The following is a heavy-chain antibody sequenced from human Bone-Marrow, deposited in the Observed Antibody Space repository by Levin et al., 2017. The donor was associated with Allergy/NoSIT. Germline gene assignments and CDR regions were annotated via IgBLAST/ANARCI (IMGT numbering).Heavy chain of an antibody. V-gene: IGHV3-9*01. CDR3: AKDTIFELGNRREGVFDV. J-gene: IGHJ3*01. CDR2: ISWNSGSI. D-gene: IGHD3-3*01. CDR1: GFTFDDYA. Sequence: GGSLRLSCVGSGFTFDDYAMHWVRQAPGKGLEWVSGISWNSGSIGYADSVKGRFTISRDNAKNSLYLQMNSLRPEDTAFYYCAKDTIFELGNRREGVFDVWGLGTMVIVSS.